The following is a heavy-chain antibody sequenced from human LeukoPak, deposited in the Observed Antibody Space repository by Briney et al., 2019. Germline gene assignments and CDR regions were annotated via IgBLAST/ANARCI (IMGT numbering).Heavy chain of an antibody. J-gene: IGHJ4*02. V-gene: IGHV4-39*01. Sequence: PSETLSLTCTVSGSSISSSSYYWGWIRQPPGKGLEWIGRIYYSGSTYYNPSLKSRVTISVDTSKNQFSLKLSSVTAADTAVYYCARLALPDYYDSSGYSFDYWGQGTLVTVSS. CDR3: ARLALPDYYDSSGYSFDY. CDR2: IYYSGST. CDR1: GSSISSSSYY. D-gene: IGHD3-22*01.